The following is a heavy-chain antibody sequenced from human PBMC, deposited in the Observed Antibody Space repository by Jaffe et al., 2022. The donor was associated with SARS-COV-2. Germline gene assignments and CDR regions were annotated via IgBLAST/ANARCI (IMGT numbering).Heavy chain of an antibody. CDR1: GFTFSSYG. J-gene: IGHJ6*02. D-gene: IGHD2-2*01. CDR3: AKEARSSTSYLSVYYGMDV. CDR2: ISYDGSNK. Sequence: QVQLVESGGGVVQPGRSLRLSCAASGFTFSSYGMHWVRQAPGKGLEWVAVISYDGSNKYYADSVKGRFTISRDNSKNTLYLQMNSLRAEDTAVYYCAKEARSSTSYLSVYYGMDVWGQGTTVTVSS. V-gene: IGHV3-30*18.